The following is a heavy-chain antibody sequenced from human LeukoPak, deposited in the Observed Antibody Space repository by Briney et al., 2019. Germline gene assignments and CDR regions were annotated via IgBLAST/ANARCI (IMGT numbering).Heavy chain of an antibody. CDR2: IKLKSGGT. CDR1: GFTFTDSY. D-gene: IGHD5-18*01. V-gene: IGHV1-2*02. Sequence: GASVRVSCKASGFTFTDSYIHWVRQVPGQGLEWMGWIKLKSGGTNYAPKFQGRVTMTRDTSINVAYMELSRLRFDDMAIYYCASAARGYNYVGPGGWFDPWGQGTLVTVSS. CDR3: ASAARGYNYVGPGGWFDP. J-gene: IGHJ5*02.